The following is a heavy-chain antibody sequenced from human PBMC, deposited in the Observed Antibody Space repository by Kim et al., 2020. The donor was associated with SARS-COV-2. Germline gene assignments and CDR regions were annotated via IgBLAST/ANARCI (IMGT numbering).Heavy chain of an antibody. CDR3: ARGPFNGSYSSAYFDY. D-gene: IGHD1-26*01. J-gene: IGHJ4*02. Sequence: SETLSLTCAVYGGSFSGYYWSWIRQPPGKGLEWIGEINHSGSTNYNPSLKSRVTISVDTSKNQFSLKLSSVTAADTAVYYCARGPFNGSYSSAYFDYWGQGTLVTVSS. CDR1: GGSFSGYY. V-gene: IGHV4-34*01. CDR2: INHSGST.